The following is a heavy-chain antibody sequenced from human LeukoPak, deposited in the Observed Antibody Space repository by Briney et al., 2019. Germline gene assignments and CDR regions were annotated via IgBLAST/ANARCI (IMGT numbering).Heavy chain of an antibody. CDR3: ARETYYYDSSGTGWFDP. J-gene: IGHJ5*02. CDR2: IYYSGST. V-gene: IGHV4-59*01. D-gene: IGHD3-22*01. Sequence: SETLSLTCTVSGGSISSYYWSWIRQPPGKGLEWIGYIYYSGSTNYNPSLKSRVTISVDTSKNQFSLKLSSVTTADTAVYYCARETYYYDSSGTGWFDPWGQGTLVTVSS. CDR1: GGSISSYY.